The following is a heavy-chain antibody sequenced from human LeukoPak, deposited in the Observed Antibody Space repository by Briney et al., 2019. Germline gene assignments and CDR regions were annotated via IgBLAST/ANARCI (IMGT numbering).Heavy chain of an antibody. Sequence: SETLSLTCTVSGGSISSHYWSWIRQPPGKGLEWIGYIYYSGSTNYNPSLKSRVTISVDTSKNQFSLKLSSVTAADTGVYYCARDLYSSSWYWFDPWGQGTLVTVSS. CDR3: ARDLYSSSWYWFDP. V-gene: IGHV4-59*11. D-gene: IGHD6-13*01. CDR2: IYYSGST. J-gene: IGHJ5*02. CDR1: GGSISSHY.